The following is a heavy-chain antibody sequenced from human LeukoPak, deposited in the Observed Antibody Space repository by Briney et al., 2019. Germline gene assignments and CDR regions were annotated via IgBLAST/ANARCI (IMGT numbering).Heavy chain of an antibody. D-gene: IGHD5-18*01. CDR3: ARVHDSYVQIFDS. CDR1: GGSFSGYY. J-gene: IGHJ4*02. V-gene: IGHV4-34*01. Sequence: SETLSLTCAVYGGSFSGYYWSWIRQPPGKWLEWIGEINHSGSTNYNPSLKSRVTISVDTSKNQFSLKLSSVTAADTAVYYCARVHDSYVQIFDSWGQGTLVTVSS. CDR2: INHSGST.